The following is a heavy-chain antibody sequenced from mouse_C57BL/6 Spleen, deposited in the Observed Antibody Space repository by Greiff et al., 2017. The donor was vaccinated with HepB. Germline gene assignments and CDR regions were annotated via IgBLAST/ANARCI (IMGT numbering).Heavy chain of an antibody. CDR3: ARYDSWYFDV. CDR2: ISYDGSN. V-gene: IGHV3-6*01. Sequence: EVQLQQSGPGLVKPSQSLSLTCSVTGYSITSGYYWNWIRQFPGNKLEWMGYISYDGSNNYNPSLKNRITITRDTSKKQFFLKLNSVTTEDTATYYCARYDSWYFDVWGTGTTVTVSS. J-gene: IGHJ1*03. CDR1: GYSITSGYY. D-gene: IGHD2-4*01.